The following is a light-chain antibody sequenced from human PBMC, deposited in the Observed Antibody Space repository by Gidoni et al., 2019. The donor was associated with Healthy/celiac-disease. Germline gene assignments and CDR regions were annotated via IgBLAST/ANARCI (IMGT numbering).Light chain of an antibody. CDR3: AAWDDSLSGQV. Sequence: QSVLTQLPSASGTPGQRVTISSSGSRSNIGSNYVYWYQQRPGTSPELLIYRNSQRPSGVPDRFSGSKSGTSASLAISGLRSEDEADYYCAAWDDSLSGQVFGGGTKLTVL. CDR1: RSNIGSNY. J-gene: IGLJ3*02. V-gene: IGLV1-47*01. CDR2: RNS.